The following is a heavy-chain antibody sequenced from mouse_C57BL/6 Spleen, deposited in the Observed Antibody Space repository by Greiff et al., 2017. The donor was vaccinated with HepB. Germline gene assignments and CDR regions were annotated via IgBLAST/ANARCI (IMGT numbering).Heavy chain of an antibody. CDR3: TTDGNFYY. D-gene: IGHD2-1*01. CDR2: IDPENGDT. CDR1: GFNIKDDY. J-gene: IGHJ2*01. V-gene: IGHV14-4*01. Sequence: EVQLQQSGAERVRPGASVKLSCTASGFNIKDDYMHWVKQRPEQGLEWIGWIDPENGDTEYASKFQGKATITADTSSNTAYLQLSSLTSEDTAVYYCTTDGNFYYWGQGTPLTVSS.